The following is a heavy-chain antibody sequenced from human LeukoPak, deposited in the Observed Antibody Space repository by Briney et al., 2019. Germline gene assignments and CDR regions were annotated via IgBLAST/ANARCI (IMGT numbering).Heavy chain of an antibody. CDR1: GFTFTSYS. J-gene: IGHJ6*02. D-gene: IGHD3-16*01. Sequence: GGSLRLSCAASGFTFTSYSMNWVRQAPGKGLEWVSTISGGGGSTYYADSVKGRFTISRDNAKNSLYLQMSNLRAEDTAVYFCARGGGLDVWGQGATVTVSS. CDR2: ISGGGGST. CDR3: ARGGGLDV. V-gene: IGHV3-23*01.